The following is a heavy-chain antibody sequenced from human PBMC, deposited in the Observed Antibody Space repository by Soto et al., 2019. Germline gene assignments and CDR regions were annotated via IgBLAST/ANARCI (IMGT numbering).Heavy chain of an antibody. CDR2: ISYYSGSI. V-gene: IGHV3-9*01. CDR1: GFRFDDYG. Sequence: EVQLVESGGGLVQPGRSLRLSCAASGFRFDDYGMHWVRQVPGKGLEGVSGISYYSGSIGYADSVKGRFTISSDNAKNYLYRQMNSLRAEDTALYYCAKSMGGSANGMDVWGQGTTVTVSS. CDR3: AKSMGGSANGMDV. J-gene: IGHJ6*02. D-gene: IGHD3-16*01.